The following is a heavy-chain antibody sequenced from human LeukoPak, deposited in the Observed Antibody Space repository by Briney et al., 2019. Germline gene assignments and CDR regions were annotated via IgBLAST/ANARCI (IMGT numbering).Heavy chain of an antibody. Sequence: GASVKVSCKASGYTFTSYYMHWVRQAPGQGLEWMGIINPSGGSTSYAQKFQGRVTMTRDTSTSTVYMELSSLRSEDTAVYYCARDGGAAAGTVVETFFDYWGQGTLVTVSS. CDR2: INPSGGST. CDR3: ARDGGAAAGTVVETFFDY. CDR1: GYTFTSYY. J-gene: IGHJ4*02. V-gene: IGHV1-46*01. D-gene: IGHD6-13*01.